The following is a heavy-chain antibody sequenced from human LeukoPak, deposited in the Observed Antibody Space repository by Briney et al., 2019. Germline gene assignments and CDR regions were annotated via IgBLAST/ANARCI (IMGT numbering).Heavy chain of an antibody. CDR2: IRQGGSEK. CDR3: ARDGTAAGLYFDF. Sequence: RGVSLRLSYAVSGFTFTDHWMNCVRQAPGRGLECVASIRQGGSEKTYVDSVKGRYTISRRNTQNSWSLQVKSIRVEDTAVYYCARDGTAAGLYFDFWGQGTLVTASS. V-gene: IGHV3-7*01. CDR1: GFTFTDHW. D-gene: IGHD6-13*01. J-gene: IGHJ4*01.